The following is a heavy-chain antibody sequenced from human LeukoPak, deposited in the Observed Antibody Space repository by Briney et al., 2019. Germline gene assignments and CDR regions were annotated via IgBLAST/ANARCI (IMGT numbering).Heavy chain of an antibody. V-gene: IGHV4-34*01. CDR3: SRGYSSSWRLRNWFDP. J-gene: IGHJ5*02. D-gene: IGHD6-13*01. CDR1: GGSFSGYY. CDR2: INHSGST. Sequence: TSETLSLTCAVYGGSFSGYYWSWIRQPPGKGLEWIGEINHSGSTNYNPSLKSRVTISVDTSKNQFSLKLSSVTAADTAVYYCSRGYSSSWRLRNWFDPWGQGTLVTVSS.